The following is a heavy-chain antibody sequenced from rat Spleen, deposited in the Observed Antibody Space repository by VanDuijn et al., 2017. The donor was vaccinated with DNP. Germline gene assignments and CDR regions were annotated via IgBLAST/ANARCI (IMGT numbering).Heavy chain of an antibody. CDR3: SSGGPNMVQGNWFAY. V-gene: IGHV5-29*01. CDR1: GFTFSDYG. Sequence: EVQLVESDGGLVQPGRSLKLSCAASGFTFSDYGMAWVRQAPTKGLEWVATISYDGSTTYYPDTVKGRFMISKDDARNTGYLQMNNLRSEDKAMYYCSSGGPNMVQGNWFAYWGQGTLVTVSS. J-gene: IGHJ3*01. CDR2: ISYDGSTT. D-gene: IGHD1-11*01.